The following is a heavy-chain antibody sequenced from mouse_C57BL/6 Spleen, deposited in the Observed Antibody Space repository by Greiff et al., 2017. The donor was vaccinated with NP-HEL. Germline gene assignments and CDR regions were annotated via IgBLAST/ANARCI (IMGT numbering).Heavy chain of an antibody. Sequence: QVQLQQPGAELVKPGASVKLSCKASGYTFTSYWMHWVKQRPGQGLEWIGMIHPNSGSTNYNEKFKSKATLTVDKSSSTAYMQLSSLTSEDSAVYNCAREYYSNPGDAKDYWGQGTSVTVSS. V-gene: IGHV1-64*01. D-gene: IGHD2-5*01. CDR1: GYTFTSYW. CDR2: IHPNSGST. CDR3: AREYYSNPGDAKDY. J-gene: IGHJ4*01.